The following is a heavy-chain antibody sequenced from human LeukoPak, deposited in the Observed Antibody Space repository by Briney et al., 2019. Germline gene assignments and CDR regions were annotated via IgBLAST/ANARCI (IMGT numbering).Heavy chain of an antibody. Sequence: GGSLRLSCAASGFTFISYWMSWVRQAPGKGLEWVANIKQDGSEKYYVDSVKGRFTISRDNAKNSLYLQMNSLRAEDTAVYYCARDQGYDSRGYYLRWGQGTLVTVSS. V-gene: IGHV3-7*03. CDR2: IKQDGSEK. J-gene: IGHJ4*02. D-gene: IGHD3-22*01. CDR1: GFTFISYW. CDR3: ARDQGYDSRGYYLR.